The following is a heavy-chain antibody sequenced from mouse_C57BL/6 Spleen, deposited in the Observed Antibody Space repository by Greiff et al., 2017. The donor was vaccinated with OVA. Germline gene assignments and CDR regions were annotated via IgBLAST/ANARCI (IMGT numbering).Heavy chain of an antibody. J-gene: IGHJ2*01. D-gene: IGHD1-1*01. CDR2: INPNNGGT. Sequence: EVQLQQSGPELVKPGASVKMSCKASGYTFTDYNMHWVKQSHGKSLEWIGYINPNNGGTSYNQKVKGNATLTVNKSSSTAYMELRSLTSEDSAVYYCARSESYGSSYVGFDYWGQGTTLTVSP. CDR3: ARSESYGSSYVGFDY. CDR1: GYTFTDYN. V-gene: IGHV1-22*01.